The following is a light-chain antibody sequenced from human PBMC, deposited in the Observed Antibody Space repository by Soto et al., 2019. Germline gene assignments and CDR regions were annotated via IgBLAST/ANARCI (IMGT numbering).Light chain of an antibody. J-gene: IGKJ2*01. CDR3: QQRNSYPRT. CDR1: QGINIF. Sequence: DIQLTQSPSFLSASVGDRVTINCRASQGINIFLAWFQQKPGKAPNLLISAASTLQSGVPSRFSGSGSETEFTLTITRLHPEDSATYYCQQRNSYPRTFGQGTKVEIK. CDR2: AAS. V-gene: IGKV1-9*01.